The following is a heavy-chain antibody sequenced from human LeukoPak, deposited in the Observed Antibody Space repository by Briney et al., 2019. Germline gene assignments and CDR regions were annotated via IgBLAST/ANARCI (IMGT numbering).Heavy chain of an antibody. J-gene: IGHJ6*02. V-gene: IGHV3-21*01. CDR2: ISSSSSYI. CDR1: GFTFSSYS. Sequence: GGSLRLSCAASGFTFSSYSMNWVRQAPGKGLEWVSSISSSSSYIYYADSVKGRFTISRDNTKNSLYLQMNSLRAEDTAVYYCARDGAGYSSSWYPGLDYYYGMDVWGQGTTVTVSS. D-gene: IGHD6-13*01. CDR3: ARDGAGYSSSWYPGLDYYYGMDV.